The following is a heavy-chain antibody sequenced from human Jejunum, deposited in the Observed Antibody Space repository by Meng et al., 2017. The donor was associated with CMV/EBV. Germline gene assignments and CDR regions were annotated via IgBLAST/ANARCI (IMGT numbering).Heavy chain of an antibody. D-gene: IGHD2-15*01. J-gene: IGHJ5*02. Sequence: SCAVSGVPYSNFWMGWVRQSPGMGLEWVANIKQDGSATYYADSVKGRFTISRDNAKNSLYLQMDNLRADDTAVYYCVREDIVVFDNWGQGTLVTVSS. CDR2: IKQDGSAT. V-gene: IGHV3-7*01. CDR1: GVPYSNFW. CDR3: VREDIVVFDN.